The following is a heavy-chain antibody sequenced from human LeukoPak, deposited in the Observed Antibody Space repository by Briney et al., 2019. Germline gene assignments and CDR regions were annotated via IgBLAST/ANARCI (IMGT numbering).Heavy chain of an antibody. D-gene: IGHD2-15*01. J-gene: IGHJ4*02. CDR1: GFTFSSHS. Sequence: GGSLRLSCAASGFTFSSHSMNWVRQAPGKGLEWVSSISSSSSYIYYADSVKGRFTISRDNAKNSLYLQMNSLRAEDTAVYYCARRHCSGGSCYPVDYWGQGTLVTVSS. CDR3: ARRHCSGGSCYPVDY. CDR2: ISSSSSYI. V-gene: IGHV3-21*01.